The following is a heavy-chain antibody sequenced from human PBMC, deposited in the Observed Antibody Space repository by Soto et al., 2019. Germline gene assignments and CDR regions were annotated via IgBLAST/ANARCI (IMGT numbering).Heavy chain of an antibody. V-gene: IGHV3-49*04. CDR1: GLTFGDYA. D-gene: IGHD3-16*02. Sequence: SLMMTRTASGLTFGDYAMSWVRHAPGKGLESVGFIRSKGYGGTTEYAASVKGRFTISRDDSKSIAYLQMNSLKTEDTAVYYCTRVNDYVRGSYRNYYGMDVWGQGTTVTVS. CDR2: IRSKGYGGTT. J-gene: IGHJ6*02. CDR3: TRVNDYVRGSYRNYYGMDV.